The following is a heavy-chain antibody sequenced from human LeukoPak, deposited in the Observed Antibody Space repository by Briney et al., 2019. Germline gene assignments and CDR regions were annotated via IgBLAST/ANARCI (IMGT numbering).Heavy chain of an antibody. D-gene: IGHD4-17*01. CDR3: ARTPPPGRDYGDYSFDY. V-gene: IGHV5-51*01. J-gene: IGHJ4*02. Sequence: GESLKISCKGSGYSFTSYWIGWVRQMPGKGLEWMGIIYPGDSGTRYSPSFQGHVTISADKSISTAYLQWSGLKVSDTAMYYCARTPPPGRDYGDYSFDYWGQGTLVTVSS. CDR2: IYPGDSGT. CDR1: GYSFTSYW.